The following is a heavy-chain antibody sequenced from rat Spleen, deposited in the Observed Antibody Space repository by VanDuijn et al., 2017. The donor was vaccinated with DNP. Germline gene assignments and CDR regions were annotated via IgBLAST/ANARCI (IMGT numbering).Heavy chain of an antibody. CDR1: GFTFSDYY. J-gene: IGHJ2*01. D-gene: IGHD1-2*01. V-gene: IGHV5-29*01. CDR2: ISYNGGTP. Sequence: EVQLVVSGGGLVQPGRSLKLSCAASGFTFSDYYMAWVRQAPAKGLEWVATISYNGGTPYYRDSVKGRFSLSRDNARSTLYLQVNSLRSEDTATYYCSSSYSSFIFDYWGQGVMVTVSS. CDR3: SSSYSSFIFDY.